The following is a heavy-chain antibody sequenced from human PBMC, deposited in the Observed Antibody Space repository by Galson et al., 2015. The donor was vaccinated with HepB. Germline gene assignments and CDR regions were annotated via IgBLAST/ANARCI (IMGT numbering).Heavy chain of an antibody. V-gene: IGHV3-30-3*01. J-gene: IGHJ3*02. CDR2: ISYDGSNK. Sequence: SLRLSCAASGFTFSSYAMHWVRQAPGKGLEWVAVISYDGSNKYYADSVKGRFTISRDNSKNTLYLQMNSLRAEDTAVYYCASGGPRYSSGYDAFDIWGQGTMVTVSS. CDR3: ASGGPRYSSGYDAFDI. CDR1: GFTFSSYA. D-gene: IGHD6-19*01.